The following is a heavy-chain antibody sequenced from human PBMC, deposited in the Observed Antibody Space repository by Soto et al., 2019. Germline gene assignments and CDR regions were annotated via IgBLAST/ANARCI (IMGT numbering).Heavy chain of an antibody. V-gene: IGHV1-58*01. D-gene: IGHD3-22*01. CDR2: IVVGSGNT. J-gene: IGHJ3*02. CDR3: AANPSHTYYYDSSGYPMAFDI. Sequence: SVKVSCKASGFTFTSSAVQWVRQARGQRLELIGWIVVGSGNTNYAQKFQERVTITRDMSTSTAYMELSSLRSEDTAVYYCAANPSHTYYYDSSGYPMAFDIWGQGTMVTV. CDR1: GFTFTSSA.